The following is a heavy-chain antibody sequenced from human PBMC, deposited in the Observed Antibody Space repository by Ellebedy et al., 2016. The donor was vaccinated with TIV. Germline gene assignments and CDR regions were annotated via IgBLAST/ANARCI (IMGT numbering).Heavy chain of an antibody. CDR2: ISSNGGST. CDR3: ARVSLEGGFGY. CDR1: GFTFSTYA. D-gene: IGHD3-16*01. Sequence: PGGSLRLSCAASGFTFSTYAMHWVRQAPGKGLEYVSTISSNGGSTYYANSVKGRFTISRDNSKNTLYLQMGSLRAEDMAGYYGARVSLEGGFGYWGQGTLVTVSS. J-gene: IGHJ4*02. V-gene: IGHV3-64*01.